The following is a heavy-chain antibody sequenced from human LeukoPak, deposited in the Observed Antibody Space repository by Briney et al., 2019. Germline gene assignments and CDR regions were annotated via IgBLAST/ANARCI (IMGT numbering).Heavy chain of an antibody. D-gene: IGHD7-27*01. CDR3: VRERGNWGLDE. CDR1: GFTFSSYA. J-gene: IGHJ4*02. CDR2: ISYDGRKK. Sequence: GRSLRLSCAASGFTFSSYAMHWVRQAPGKGLDWVAVISYDGRKKFHANSVKGRFTISRGNSQHTLYLQMNSLSVEDTAVYYCVRERGNWGLDEWGQGTLVSVSS. V-gene: IGHV3-30*04.